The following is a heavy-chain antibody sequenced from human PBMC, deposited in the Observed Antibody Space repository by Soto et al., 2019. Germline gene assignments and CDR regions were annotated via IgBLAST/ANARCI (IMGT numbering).Heavy chain of an antibody. CDR3: ASDPYYYASGY. CDR2: ISGSGNTI. Sequence: GGSLRLSCAASGFTFSDYYMTWIRQPPGKGLEWVSYISGSGNTIYYADSVKGRFTVSRDNARNSLYLQMNSLRAEDTAFYYCASDPYYYASGYWGQGTLVTVPS. J-gene: IGHJ4*02. D-gene: IGHD3-10*01. V-gene: IGHV3-11*01. CDR1: GFTFSDYY.